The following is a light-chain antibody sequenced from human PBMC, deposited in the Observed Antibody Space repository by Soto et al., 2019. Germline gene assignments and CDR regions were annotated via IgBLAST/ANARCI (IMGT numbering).Light chain of an antibody. Sequence: EILMTQSPATLSVCPGERASLSCRASQSVDSNLAWYQQKPGQAPRLLIYGASTRATGISARFSGSGSGTEFTLTISSLQSEDFGVYYCQQYNNWWTFGQGTKVDIK. CDR2: GAS. J-gene: IGKJ1*01. CDR1: QSVDSN. CDR3: QQYNNWWT. V-gene: IGKV3-15*01.